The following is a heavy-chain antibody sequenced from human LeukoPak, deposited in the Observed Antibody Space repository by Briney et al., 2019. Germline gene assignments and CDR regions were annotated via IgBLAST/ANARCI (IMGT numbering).Heavy chain of an antibody. V-gene: IGHV3-23*01. CDR1: GFTFSSYA. J-gene: IGHJ4*02. D-gene: IGHD1-26*01. Sequence: PGGSLRLSCAASGFTFSSYAMSWVRQAPGKGLEWVSAISGSGGSTYYADSVKGRFTISRDNSKNTLYLQMNSLRAEDTAVYYCAKDGAIVGATTPLCYFDYWGQGTLVTVSS. CDR3: AKDGAIVGATTPLCYFDY. CDR2: ISGSGGST.